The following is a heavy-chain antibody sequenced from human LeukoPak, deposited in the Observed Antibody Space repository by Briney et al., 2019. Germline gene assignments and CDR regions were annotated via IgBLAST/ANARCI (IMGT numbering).Heavy chain of an antibody. D-gene: IGHD2-21*02. J-gene: IGHJ4*02. V-gene: IGHV4-39*07. CDR3: ASGPWVTPFDY. CDR2: VFYSENT. Sequence: PSETLSLTCTVSGASISSTIYYWGWIRQPPGKGLEWIGSVFYSENTYYNPSLKSRVTISVDTSKNQFSLNLNSVTAADTAVYFCASGPWVTPFDYWGQGTLVTVSS. CDR1: GASISSTIYY.